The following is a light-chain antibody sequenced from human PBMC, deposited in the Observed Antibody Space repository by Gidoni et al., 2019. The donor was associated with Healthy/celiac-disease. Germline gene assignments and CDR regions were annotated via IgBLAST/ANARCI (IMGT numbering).Light chain of an antibody. J-gene: IGLJ3*02. Sequence: QSVLTQPPSVSGAPGQRVTISCTGSSSNIGAGYDVHWYQHLPGTAPKHLIYGNSNRPSGVPDRFSGSKSGTSASLAITGLQAEDEADYYCQSYDSSLSGFWVFGGGTKLTVL. CDR3: QSYDSSLSGFWV. CDR2: GNS. CDR1: SSNIGAGYD. V-gene: IGLV1-40*01.